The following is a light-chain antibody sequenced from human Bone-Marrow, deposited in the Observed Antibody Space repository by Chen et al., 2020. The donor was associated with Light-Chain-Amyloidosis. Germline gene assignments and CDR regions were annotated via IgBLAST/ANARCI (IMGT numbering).Light chain of an antibody. Sequence: NFMLTPPHSVSESSGTSVTIYCTRSTGSIATNSVQWYQQRPGSSSTTVIYEDDQRPSGVPDRFSGSIDRSSNSASLTIAGLKSEDEADYYCQSYQGSSQGVFGGGTKLTVL. CDR3: QSYQGSSQGV. CDR1: TGSIATNS. J-gene: IGLJ3*02. CDR2: EDD. V-gene: IGLV6-57*01.